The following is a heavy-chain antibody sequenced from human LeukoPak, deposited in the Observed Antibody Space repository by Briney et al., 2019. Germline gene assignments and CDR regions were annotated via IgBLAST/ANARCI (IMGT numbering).Heavy chain of an antibody. CDR1: GITFSGYS. V-gene: IGHV3-48*02. J-gene: IGHJ4*02. D-gene: IGHD1-26*01. Sequence: GGSLRLSCVVSGITFSGYSMIWVRQAPGEGLEWLSFMTTSGNTIFYAESVKDRFTISRDNAKKSLYLQMNSLRDEDTAVYYCARVGGATAVTLYFEYWGQGTLVTVTS. CDR2: MTTSGNTI. CDR3: ARVGGATAVTLYFEY.